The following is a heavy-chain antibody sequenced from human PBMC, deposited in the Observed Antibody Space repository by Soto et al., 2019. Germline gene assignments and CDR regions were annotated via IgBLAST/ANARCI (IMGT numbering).Heavy chain of an antibody. D-gene: IGHD4-4*01. Sequence: LRLSCAASGFTFSNYGIHWVRQAPCKGLEWVAAILYDGSNTYYADSVKGRFTISRDNSKNTLYLQMNSLRAEDTAVYHCAKSRDGYSFYYFYGMDVWGQGTTVTVSS. J-gene: IGHJ6*02. CDR3: AKSRDGYSFYYFYGMDV. CDR1: GFTFSNYG. V-gene: IGHV3-30*18. CDR2: ILYDGSNT.